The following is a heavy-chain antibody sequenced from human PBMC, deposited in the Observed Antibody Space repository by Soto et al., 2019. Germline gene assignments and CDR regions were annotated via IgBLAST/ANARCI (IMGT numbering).Heavy chain of an antibody. CDR2: IYYSGST. D-gene: IGHD1-26*01. V-gene: IGHV4-59*01. CDR3: ARDGGSDGYYGMDV. Sequence: SETLSLTCTVSGGSISSYYWSWIRQPPGKGLGWIGYIYYSGSTNYNPSLKSRVTISVDTSKNQFSLKLSSVTAADTAVYYCARDGGSDGYYGMDVWGQGTTVTVS. CDR1: GGSISSYY. J-gene: IGHJ6*02.